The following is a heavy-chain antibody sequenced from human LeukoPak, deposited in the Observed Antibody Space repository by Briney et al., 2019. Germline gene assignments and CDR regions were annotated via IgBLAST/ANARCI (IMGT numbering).Heavy chain of an antibody. D-gene: IGHD6-13*01. V-gene: IGHV4-59*01. J-gene: IGHJ6*02. CDR2: IYYSGST. CDR1: GGSFSSYY. CDR3: ARDRDRAAATHYGMDV. Sequence: SETLSLTCTVSGGSFSSYYWSWIRQPPGKGLEWIGYIYYSGSTNYNPSLKSRVTISVDTSKNQFSLKLSSVTAADTAVYYCARDRDRAAATHYGMDVWGQGTTVTVSS.